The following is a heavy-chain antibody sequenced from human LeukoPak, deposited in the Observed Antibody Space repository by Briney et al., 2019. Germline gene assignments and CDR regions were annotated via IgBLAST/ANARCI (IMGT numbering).Heavy chain of an antibody. CDR3: AGHHQAYSRTY. CDR1: GFTFSSYA. CDR2: ISPDGSST. V-gene: IGHV3-74*01. J-gene: IGHJ4*02. Sequence: GGSLRLSCAASGFTFSSYAMSWVRQAPGKGLVWVSRISPDGSSTTYADSVKGRFTISRDNAKDTLYLQMNSLRAEDTAVYYCAGHHQAYSRTYWGQGTLVTVSS. D-gene: IGHD1-26*01.